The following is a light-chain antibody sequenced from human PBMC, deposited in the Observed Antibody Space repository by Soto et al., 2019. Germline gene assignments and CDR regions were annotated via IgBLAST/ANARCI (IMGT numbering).Light chain of an antibody. CDR3: QQYVSSPRT. CDR1: QSVSSSY. V-gene: IGKV3-20*01. J-gene: IGKJ1*01. Sequence: EIVSTQSPGTLCLSPEERTPLSCRASQSVSSSYLAWYQQKPGQAPRLLIIGASTRAPGIPDRFSGSGSGTDFTLTISRLEPEDFAVYYCQQYVSSPRTVGQGTKVDIK. CDR2: GAS.